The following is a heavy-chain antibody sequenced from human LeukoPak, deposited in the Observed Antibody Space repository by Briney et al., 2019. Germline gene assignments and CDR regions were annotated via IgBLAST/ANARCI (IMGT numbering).Heavy chain of an antibody. CDR2: INPNSGGT. Sequence: ASVKVSCKASGYTFTGYYMHWVQQAPGQGLEWMGWINPNSGGTNYAQKFQGRVTMTRDTSISTAYMELSRLRSDDTAVYYCARAPVILEWFLGAGDPLNPDYWGQGTLVTVSS. V-gene: IGHV1-2*02. CDR1: GYTFTGYY. CDR3: ARAPVILEWFLGAGDPLNPDY. D-gene: IGHD3-3*01. J-gene: IGHJ4*02.